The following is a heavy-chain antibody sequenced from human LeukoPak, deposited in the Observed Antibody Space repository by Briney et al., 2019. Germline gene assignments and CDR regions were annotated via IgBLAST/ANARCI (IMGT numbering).Heavy chain of an antibody. Sequence: PSETLSLTCAVSGYSISSGYYWGWIPQPPGKGLEWIGTIYHSGSTYYNPSLKSRVTISVDTSKNQFSLKLNSVTAADTAVYYCASLCSGGSYYLESGWFDPWGQGTLVTVSS. V-gene: IGHV4-38-2*01. CDR2: IYHSGST. CDR1: GYSISSGYY. D-gene: IGHD2-15*01. CDR3: ASLCSGGSYYLESGWFDP. J-gene: IGHJ5*02.